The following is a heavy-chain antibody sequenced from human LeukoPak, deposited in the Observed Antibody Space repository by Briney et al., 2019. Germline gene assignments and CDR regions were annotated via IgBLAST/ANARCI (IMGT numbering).Heavy chain of an antibody. J-gene: IGHJ5*02. Sequence: KSSETLSLTCAVSGGSISSSNWWSWVRQPPGKGLEWIGEIYHSGSTNYNPSLKSRVTIPVGKSKNQFSLKLSSVTAADTAVYYCARQGNYYDSSGYWNWFDPWGQGTLVTVSS. V-gene: IGHV4-4*02. D-gene: IGHD3-22*01. CDR2: IYHSGST. CDR3: ARQGNYYDSSGYWNWFDP. CDR1: GGSISSSNW.